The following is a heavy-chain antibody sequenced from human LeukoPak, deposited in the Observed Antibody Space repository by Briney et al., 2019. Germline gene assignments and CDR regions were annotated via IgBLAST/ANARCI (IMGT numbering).Heavy chain of an antibody. CDR1: GYTFTGYY. D-gene: IGHD3-10*01. J-gene: IGHJ4*02. CDR3: ARVGPRVGDY. CDR2: MNPNSGNT. Sequence: ASVKVSCKASGYTFTGYYMHWVRQAPGQGLEWMGWMNPNSGNTGYAQKFQGRVTMTRNTSISTAYMELSSLRSEDTAVYYCARVGPRVGDYWGQGTLVTVSS. V-gene: IGHV1-8*02.